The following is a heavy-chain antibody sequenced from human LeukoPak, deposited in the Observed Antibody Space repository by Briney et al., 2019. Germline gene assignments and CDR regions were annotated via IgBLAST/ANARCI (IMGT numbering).Heavy chain of an antibody. CDR1: GYTFTSNE. CDR2: LNPDSGNT. Sequence: GASVKVSCKASGYTFTSNEINWVRQATGQGLEWMGWLNPDSGNTGYAQKFQGRVTMTRNSSISTVYMELSSLRSEDTAVYYCATAVLAAAGRDYWGQGTLVTVSS. J-gene: IGHJ4*02. D-gene: IGHD6-13*01. V-gene: IGHV1-8*01. CDR3: ATAVLAAAGRDY.